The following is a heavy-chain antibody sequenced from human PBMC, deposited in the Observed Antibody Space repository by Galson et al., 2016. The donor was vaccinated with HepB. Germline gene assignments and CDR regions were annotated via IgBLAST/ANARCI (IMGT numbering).Heavy chain of an antibody. CDR2: VYYSGNT. V-gene: IGHV4-39*01. J-gene: IGHJ4*02. D-gene: IGHD3-3*01. CDR3: ASLFSGDDFWSGYPDF. CDR1: SGSINNINYY. Sequence: ETLSLTCSVSSGSINNINYYWGWIRQPPGKGLEWIGSVYYSGNTYYNPSLNSRTTISVDTSKNQFTLTLSSVNSADTAVYFCASLFSGDDFWSGYPDFWGQGILVTVSS.